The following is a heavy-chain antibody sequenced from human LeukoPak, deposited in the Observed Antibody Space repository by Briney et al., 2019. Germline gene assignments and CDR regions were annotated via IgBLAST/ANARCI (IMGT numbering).Heavy chain of an antibody. CDR3: ASPPINDILPLSH. CDR1: GFTFSSYA. CDR2: ISYDGSNK. J-gene: IGHJ4*02. V-gene: IGHV3-30-3*01. Sequence: GGSLRLSCAASGFTFSSYAMPWVRQAPGKGLEWVAVISYDGSNKYYADSVKGRFTISRDNSKNTLYLQMNSLRAEDTAVYYCASPPINDILPLSHWGQGTLVTVSS. D-gene: IGHD3-9*01.